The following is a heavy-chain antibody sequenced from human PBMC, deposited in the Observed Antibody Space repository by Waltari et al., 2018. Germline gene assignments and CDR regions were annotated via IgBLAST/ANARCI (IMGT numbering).Heavy chain of an antibody. V-gene: IGHV4-39*07. CDR2: IYYSGST. CDR1: GGSISSRSYY. CDR3: ARGEGDYWFDP. J-gene: IGHJ5*02. Sequence: QLQLQESGPGLVKPSETLSLTCTVSGGSISSRSYYWGWIRQPPGKGLEWIGSIYYSGSTYYNPSLKSRVTISVDTSKNQFSLKLSSVTAADTAVYYCARGEGDYWFDPWGQGTLVTVSS. D-gene: IGHD2-21*02.